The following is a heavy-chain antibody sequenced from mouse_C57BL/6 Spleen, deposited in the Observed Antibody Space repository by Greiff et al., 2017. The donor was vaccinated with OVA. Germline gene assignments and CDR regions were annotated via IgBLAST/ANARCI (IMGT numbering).Heavy chain of an antibody. CDR1: GYAFSSSW. V-gene: IGHV1-82*01. CDR2: IYPGAGDT. CDR3: ARAAAY. J-gene: IGHJ3*01. Sequence: VQLQQSGPELVKPGASVKISCKASGYAFSSSWMNWVKQRPGKGLEWIGRIYPGAGDTKYNGKFKGKATLTADKSSSTAYMQLSSLTSEDSAVYFCARAAAYWGQGTLVTVSA.